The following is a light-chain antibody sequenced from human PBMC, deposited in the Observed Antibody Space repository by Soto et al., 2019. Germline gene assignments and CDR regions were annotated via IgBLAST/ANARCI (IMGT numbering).Light chain of an antibody. J-gene: IGKJ1*01. V-gene: IGKV1-39*01. CDR2: AAS. Sequence: IQMTQSPSSLSASVGDRVTITCRASQSISSYLNWYQQKPGKAPKLLMYAASSLQSGVPSRFSGSVSGTDFTLTISILQPEDFATYYCQQSYSTLWTFGQGTKVEIK. CDR1: QSISSY. CDR3: QQSYSTLWT.